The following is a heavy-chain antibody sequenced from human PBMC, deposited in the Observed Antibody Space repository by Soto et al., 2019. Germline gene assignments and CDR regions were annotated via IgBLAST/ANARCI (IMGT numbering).Heavy chain of an antibody. V-gene: IGHV2-5*01. CDR2: ISWKDDK. CDR1: GFSLTTSGAG. J-gene: IGHJ5*02. D-gene: IGHD6-13*01. Sequence: SGPTLVNPTQTLTLTCTYSGFSLTTSGAGVGWIRQPPGKALEWLALISWKDDKRDNPGLESRLTITKDTSKNQVILTLTNMDPVDTAMYYCARHGIAAAGGGPNWFDPWGQGTLVIVSS. CDR3: ARHGIAAAGGGPNWFDP.